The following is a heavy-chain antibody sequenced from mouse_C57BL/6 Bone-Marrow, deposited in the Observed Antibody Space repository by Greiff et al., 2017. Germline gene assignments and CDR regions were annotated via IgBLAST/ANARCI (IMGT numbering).Heavy chain of an antibody. V-gene: IGHV1-4*01. J-gene: IGHJ1*03. CDR3: ARYYDGSSYWYFDV. CDR1: GYTFTSYS. CDR2: INPRSGYT. Sequence: VQLQQSGAELARPGASVTLSCKASGYTFTSYSMPWVKQRPGQGLEWIGSINPRSGYTKYNQKFKDKATLTADKSSSTAYMHLSSPTSEDSAVYYCARYYDGSSYWYFDVWGTGTTVTVSS. D-gene: IGHD1-1*01.